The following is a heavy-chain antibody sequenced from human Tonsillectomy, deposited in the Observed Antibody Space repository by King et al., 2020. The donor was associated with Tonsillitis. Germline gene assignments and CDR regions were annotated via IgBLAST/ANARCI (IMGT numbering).Heavy chain of an antibody. CDR1: GGPISSYY. CDR2: IYYSGST. CDR3: ARVLTAYNSNYLAY. D-gene: IGHD6-19*01. Sequence: VQLQESGPGLVKPSETLSLTCTVSGGPISSYYWSWIRQPPGKGLEWIGYIYYSGSTNYNPSLKSRVTISVDTSKNQFSLKLSSVTAEGTDVYDCARVLTAYNSNYLAYWGQGTLVTVSS. J-gene: IGHJ4*02. V-gene: IGHV4-59*01.